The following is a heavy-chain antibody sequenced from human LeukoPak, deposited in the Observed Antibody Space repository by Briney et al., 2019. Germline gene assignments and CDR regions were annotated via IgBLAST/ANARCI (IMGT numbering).Heavy chain of an antibody. J-gene: IGHJ4*02. CDR3: ARIVDIVAAAEGYFDY. Sequence: GASVKVSCKASGYTFTGYYMHWVRQAPGQGLEWMGWINPNSGGTNYAQKFQGRVTMTRDTSISTAYMELSRLRSDDTAVYYCARIVDIVAAAEGYFDYWGQGTLVTVSS. CDR2: INPNSGGT. V-gene: IGHV1-2*02. D-gene: IGHD5-12*01. CDR1: GYTFTGYY.